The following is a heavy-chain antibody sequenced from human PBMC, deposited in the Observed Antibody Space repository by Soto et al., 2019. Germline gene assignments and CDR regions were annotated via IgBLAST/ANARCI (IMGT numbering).Heavy chain of an antibody. CDR2: IYYSGST. V-gene: IGHV4-61*08. CDR1: GGSISSGGYY. D-gene: IGHD3-9*01. Sequence: SETLSLTCTVSGGSISSGGYYWSWIRQTPGKGLEWIGYIYYSGSTNYNPSLKSRVTISVDTSKNQFSLKLSSVTAADTAVYYCARHKDYNILTGYFDYWGQGTLVTVSS. CDR3: ARHKDYNILTGYFDY. J-gene: IGHJ4*02.